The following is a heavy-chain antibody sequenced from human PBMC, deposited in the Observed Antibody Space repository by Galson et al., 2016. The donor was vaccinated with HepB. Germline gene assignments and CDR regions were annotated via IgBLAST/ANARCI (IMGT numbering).Heavy chain of an antibody. Sequence: SLRLSCAASGFTFSDYSMIWVRQAPGKGLGWVSYISGTSGLIHYTDSVKGRFTISRDNAKNSLYLQMNSLRVEDTAVYYCARGRVNWDNWFDPWGQGALVTVSS. V-gene: IGHV3-48*01. CDR3: ARGRVNWDNWFDP. D-gene: IGHD7-27*01. CDR2: ISGTSGLI. J-gene: IGHJ5*02. CDR1: GFTFSDYS.